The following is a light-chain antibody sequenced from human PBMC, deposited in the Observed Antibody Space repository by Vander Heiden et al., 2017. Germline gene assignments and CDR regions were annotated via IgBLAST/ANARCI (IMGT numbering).Light chain of an antibody. CDR1: GSNIGAGFD. V-gene: IGLV1-40*01. CDR3: QSYETSLSGSRV. CDR2: TNS. Sequence: QPLLSPPPSPSGAPAHTFTISCTGTGSNIGAGFDVHWYQQLPGTAPKLIIFTNSNRPPGAPDRFSGSKSGTSDSLAIAGLQADDEADYYCQSYETSLSGSRVFGTGTKVTVL. J-gene: IGLJ1*01.